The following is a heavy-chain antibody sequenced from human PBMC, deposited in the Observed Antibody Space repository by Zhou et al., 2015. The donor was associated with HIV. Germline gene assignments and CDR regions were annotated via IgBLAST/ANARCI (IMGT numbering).Heavy chain of an antibody. J-gene: IGHJ5*01. Sequence: QVQLVQSGAEVKKPGASVKVSCKASGYTFTSYYMHWVRQAPGQGLEWMGIINPSGGSTSYAQKFQGRVTMTRDTSTGTLYMQLSRLTSADVGIYYCVRAADQAFDSWGQGTLISV. V-gene: IGHV1-46*01. CDR1: GYTFTSYY. CDR2: INPSGGST. CDR3: VRAADQAFDS.